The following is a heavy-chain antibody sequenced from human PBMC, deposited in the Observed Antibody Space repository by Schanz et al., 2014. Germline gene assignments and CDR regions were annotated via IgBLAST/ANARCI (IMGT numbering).Heavy chain of an antibody. CDR3: ARDGDFDY. CDR1: GFTFSSYG. V-gene: IGHV3-33*01. Sequence: QVQLVESGGGVVQPGRSLRLSCAASGFTFSSYGMHWVRQAPGKGLEWVAIIWYDGSNKYYADSVKGRLTISRDNSKNTLFLQMSSLRAEDTAVYYCARDGDFDYWGQGTLVTVSS. J-gene: IGHJ4*02. CDR2: IWYDGSNK.